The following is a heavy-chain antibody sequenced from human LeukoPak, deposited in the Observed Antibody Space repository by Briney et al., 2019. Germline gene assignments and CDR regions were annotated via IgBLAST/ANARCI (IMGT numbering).Heavy chain of an antibody. CDR2: IYPGDSDT. D-gene: IGHD1-26*01. CDR3: ARHPDERDGSSYAFDI. J-gene: IGHJ3*02. V-gene: IGHV5-51*01. Sequence: GESLKISCKGSGYSFTSYWIGWVRQMPGKGLEWMGIIYPGDSDTRYSPSFQGQVTISADKSISTAYLQWSSLKASDTAMYYCARHPDERDGSSYAFDIWGQGTMVTVSS. CDR1: GYSFTSYW.